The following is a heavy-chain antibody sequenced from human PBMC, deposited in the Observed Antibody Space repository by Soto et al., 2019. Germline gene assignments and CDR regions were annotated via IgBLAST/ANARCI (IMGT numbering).Heavy chain of an antibody. CDR2: ISYSGNT. Sequence: LSLTCTVSGGSISNYYWSWIRQPPEKGLEWIGFISYSGNTNYNPSLKSRVTISVDTSKNQFSLKLSSVTAADTAVYYCARCVATSGTPYDYWGQGTLVTVSS. V-gene: IGHV4-59*01. CDR1: GGSISNYY. CDR3: ARCVATSGTPYDY. D-gene: IGHD1-26*01. J-gene: IGHJ4*02.